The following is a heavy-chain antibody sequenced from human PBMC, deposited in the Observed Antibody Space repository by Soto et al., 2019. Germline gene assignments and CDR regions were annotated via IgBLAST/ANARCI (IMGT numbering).Heavy chain of an antibody. CDR2: TYYRSKWYN. J-gene: IGHJ5*02. Sequence: PSQTLSLTCAISGDSVSSNSAAWNWIRQSPSRGLEWLGRTYYRSKWYNDYAVSVKSRITINPDTSKNQFSLQLNSVTPEDTAVYYCARDEALSYSSSSGCFDPWGQRTLVTVSS. CDR1: GDSVSSNSAA. CDR3: ARDEALSYSSSSGCFDP. V-gene: IGHV6-1*01. D-gene: IGHD6-6*01.